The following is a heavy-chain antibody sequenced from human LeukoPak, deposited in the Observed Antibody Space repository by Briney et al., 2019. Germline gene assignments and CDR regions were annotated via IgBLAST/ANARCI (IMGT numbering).Heavy chain of an antibody. D-gene: IGHD3-10*01. Sequence: ASVTVSCKASGYTFTSYDINWVRQATGQGLEWMGWMNPNSGNTGYAQKFQGRVTMTRNTSISTAYMELSSLRSEDTAVYYCARVFGDYGSGSYYNGRDYYYYGMDVWGQGTTVTVSS. CDR2: MNPNSGNT. CDR3: ARVFGDYGSGSYYNGRDYYYYGMDV. J-gene: IGHJ6*02. V-gene: IGHV1-8*01. CDR1: GYTFTSYD.